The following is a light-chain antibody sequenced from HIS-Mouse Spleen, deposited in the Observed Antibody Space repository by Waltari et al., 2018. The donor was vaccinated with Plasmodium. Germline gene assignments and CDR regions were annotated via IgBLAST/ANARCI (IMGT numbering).Light chain of an antibody. J-gene: IGKJ2*01. CDR2: GAS. V-gene: IGKV3-20*01. Sequence: EIVLTQSPGTLSLSPGERATLSCRASQSVSSSYLAWYQQKPGQAPRVLIYGASSRATGIPYRFSGSGSGTDYTLNISRLEPEDFAVYYCQQYVSSPYTFGQGTKLEIK. CDR1: QSVSSSY. CDR3: QQYVSSPYT.